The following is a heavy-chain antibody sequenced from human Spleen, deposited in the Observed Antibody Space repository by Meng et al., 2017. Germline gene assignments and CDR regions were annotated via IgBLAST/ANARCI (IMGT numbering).Heavy chain of an antibody. D-gene: IGHD3-3*01. CDR2: ISSSGSTI. V-gene: IGHV3-48*04. CDR1: GFSFRSYS. J-gene: IGHJ4*02. Sequence: GESLKISCAASGFSFRSYSMKWVRQAPGKGLEWASYISSSGSTIYYADSVKGRFTISRDNAKNSLYLQMNSLRAEDTAVYYCARESYDFWSGYYLRRGMGPTDYWGQGTLVTVSS. CDR3: ARESYDFWSGYYLRRGMGPTDY.